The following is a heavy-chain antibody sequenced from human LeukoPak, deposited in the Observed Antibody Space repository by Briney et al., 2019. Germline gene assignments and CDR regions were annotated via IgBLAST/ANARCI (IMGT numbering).Heavy chain of an antibody. D-gene: IGHD6-19*01. J-gene: IGHJ4*02. V-gene: IGHV1-8*01. CDR2: MNPNSGNT. Sequence: GASVKVSCKASGYTFTSYDINWVRQATGQGLEWMGWMNPNSGNTGYAQKFQGRVTMTRNTSISTAYMELSSLRSEDTAVYYCARERKYSSGWLFGYWGQGTLVTVSS. CDR3: ARERKYSSGWLFGY. CDR1: GYTFTSYD.